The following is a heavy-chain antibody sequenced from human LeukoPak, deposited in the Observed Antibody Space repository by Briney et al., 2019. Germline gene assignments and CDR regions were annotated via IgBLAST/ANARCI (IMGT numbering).Heavy chain of an antibody. CDR2: ISGSGGST. CDR3: AKDRSCTNDICHGDFDY. Sequence: PGGSLRLSCAASGFTFSSYAVSWVRQAPGKGLEWVSCISGSGGSTYSGDSVKGRFTICRDNSTNMLYLQMYSLRAEDTALYYCAKDRSCTNDICHGDFDYWGQGTLVTVSS. J-gene: IGHJ4*02. V-gene: IGHV3-23*01. D-gene: IGHD2-8*01. CDR1: GFTFSSYA.